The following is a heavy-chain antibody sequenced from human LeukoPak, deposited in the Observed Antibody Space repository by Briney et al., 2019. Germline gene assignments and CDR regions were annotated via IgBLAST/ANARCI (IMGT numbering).Heavy chain of an antibody. CDR3: VRIYYGPDY. CDR1: GYTFSGYY. V-gene: IGHV1-2*02. D-gene: IGHD4-17*01. J-gene: IGHJ4*02. CDR2: INPNSGGT. Sequence: ASVKVSCKASGYTFSGYYMHWVRQAPGQGLEWMGWINPNSGGTNYAQKFQGRVTMTRDTSITTAYMELSSLRSGDTAVYYCVRIYYGPDYWGQGTLVTVSS.